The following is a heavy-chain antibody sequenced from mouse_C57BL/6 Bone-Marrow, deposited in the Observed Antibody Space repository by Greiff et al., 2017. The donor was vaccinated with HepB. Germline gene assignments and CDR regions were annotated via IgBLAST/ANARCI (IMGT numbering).Heavy chain of an antibody. CDR1: GYAFSSSW. CDR2: IYPGDGDT. V-gene: IGHV1-82*01. Sequence: QVQLKQSGPELVKPGASVKISCKASGYAFSSSWMNWVKQRPGKGLEWIGRIYPGDGDTNYNGKFKGKATLTADKSSSTAYMQLSSLTSEDSAVYFCARLYDYDGYYYAMDYWGQGTSVTVSS. J-gene: IGHJ4*01. D-gene: IGHD2-4*01. CDR3: ARLYDYDGYYYAMDY.